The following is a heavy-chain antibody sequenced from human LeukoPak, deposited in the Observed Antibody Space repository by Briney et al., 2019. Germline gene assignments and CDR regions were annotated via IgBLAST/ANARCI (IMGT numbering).Heavy chain of an antibody. CDR2: ISSSSSYI. CDR1: GFTFTSYA. V-gene: IGHV3-21*01. CDR3: ARAPGYCGGDCYSDY. Sequence: SGGSLRLSCAASGFTFTSYAMSWVRQAPGKGLEWVSSISSSSSYIYYADSVKGRFTISRDNAKNSLYLQMNSLRAEDTAVYYCARAPGYCGGDCYSDYWGQGTLVTVSS. D-gene: IGHD2-21*01. J-gene: IGHJ4*02.